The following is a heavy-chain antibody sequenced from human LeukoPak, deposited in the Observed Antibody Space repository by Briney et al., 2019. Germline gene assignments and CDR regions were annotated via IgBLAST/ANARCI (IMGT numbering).Heavy chain of an antibody. CDR1: GYSISSGYY. J-gene: IGHJ4*02. Sequence: SETLSLTCAVSGYSISSGYYWGWIRQPPGKGLEWIGSIYHSGSTYYNPSLKSRVTISVDTSKNQFSLKLSSVTAADTAVYYCARDITYPDSSSWFEWRYYFDYWSQGTLVTVSS. CDR2: IYHSGST. CDR3: ARDITYPDSSSWFEWRYYFDY. D-gene: IGHD6-13*01. V-gene: IGHV4-38-2*02.